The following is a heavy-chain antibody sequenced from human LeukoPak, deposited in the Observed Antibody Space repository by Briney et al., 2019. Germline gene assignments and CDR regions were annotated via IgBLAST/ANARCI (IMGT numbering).Heavy chain of an antibody. CDR1: GFNFSSYG. CDR3: AKTIVPAAPIYYYYMDV. V-gene: IGHV3-33*06. Sequence: GRSLRLSCEASGFNFSSYGMHWVRQAPGKGLEWVGVIWYDGTNKQYADSVKGRFTISRDNSKSTLYLLMNSLRAEDTAVYYCAKTIVPAAPIYYYYMDVWGNGTTLTVS. CDR2: IWYDGTNK. J-gene: IGHJ6*03. D-gene: IGHD2-2*01.